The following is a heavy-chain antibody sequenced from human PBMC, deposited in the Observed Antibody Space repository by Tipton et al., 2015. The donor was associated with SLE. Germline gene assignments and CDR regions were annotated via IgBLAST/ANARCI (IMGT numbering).Heavy chain of an antibody. CDR1: GGSFSGYY. CDR3: ASTPAARRDYYSGMDV. Sequence: TLSLTCAVYGGSFSGYYWSWIRQPPGKGLEWIGEINHSGSTNYNPSLKSRVTISVDTSKNQFSLKLSSVTAADTAVYYCASTPAARRDYYSGMDVWGQGTTVTVSS. J-gene: IGHJ6*02. CDR2: INHSGST. V-gene: IGHV4-34*01. D-gene: IGHD2-2*01.